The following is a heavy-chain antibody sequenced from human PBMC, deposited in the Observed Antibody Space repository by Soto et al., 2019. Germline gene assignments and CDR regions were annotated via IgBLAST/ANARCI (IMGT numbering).Heavy chain of an antibody. J-gene: IGHJ6*02. V-gene: IGHV1-69*13. CDR1: GGTFSSYA. CDR2: IIPIFGTA. CDR3: ASSVAKYYYYGMDG. Sequence: ASVKVSCKASGGTFSSYAISWVRQAPGQGLEWMGGIIPIFGTANYAQKFQGRVTITADESTSTAYMELSSLRSEDTAVYYCASSVAKYYYYGMDGWGPGTTVTLSS. D-gene: IGHD5-12*01.